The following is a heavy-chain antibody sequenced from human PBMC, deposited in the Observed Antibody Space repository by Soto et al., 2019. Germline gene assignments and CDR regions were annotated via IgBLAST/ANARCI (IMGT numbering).Heavy chain of an antibody. J-gene: IGHJ3*02. CDR2: ISPYNGKT. V-gene: IGHV1-18*01. CDR3: AXDRYSGNCCDAFEI. D-gene: IGHD2-15*01. CDR1: GYKFTSYG. Sequence: QAQLVQSGPEVKKPGASVSISCKASGYKFTSYGFIWVRQAPGPGLEWVGWISPYNGKTEYAQNFRGRVTLTTDTXXXXXXXXXXXXXXXXXXXYXXAXDRYSGNCCDAFEIWGQGTTVIVSS.